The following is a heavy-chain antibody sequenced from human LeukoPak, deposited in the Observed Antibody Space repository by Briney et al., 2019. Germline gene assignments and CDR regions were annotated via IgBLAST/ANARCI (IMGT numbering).Heavy chain of an antibody. CDR3: AKAPTIVANQNWFDP. V-gene: IGHV3-23*01. CDR2: TSSSDAGT. J-gene: IGHJ5*02. D-gene: IGHD5-12*01. Sequence: GGSLRLSCAASGFTLSSYAMSWVRQAPGKGLEWVSATSSSDAGTYYAESVRGRFTISRDNSKNTLYLQMNSLRAEDTAVYYCAKAPTIVANQNWFDPWGQGTLVTVSS. CDR1: GFTLSSYA.